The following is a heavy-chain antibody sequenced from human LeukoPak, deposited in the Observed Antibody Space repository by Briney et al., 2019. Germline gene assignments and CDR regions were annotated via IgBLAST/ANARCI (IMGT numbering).Heavy chain of an antibody. Sequence: SETLSLTCAVYGGSFSDYYWSWIRQPPGKGLEWIGSIYYSGSTYYNPSLKSRVTISVDTSKNQFSLKLSSVTAADTAVYYCARQPKGYCSSTSCKGGFDPWGQGTLVTVSS. CDR2: IYYSGST. CDR3: ARQPKGYCSSTSCKGGFDP. CDR1: GGSFSDYY. V-gene: IGHV4-34*01. J-gene: IGHJ5*02. D-gene: IGHD2-2*01.